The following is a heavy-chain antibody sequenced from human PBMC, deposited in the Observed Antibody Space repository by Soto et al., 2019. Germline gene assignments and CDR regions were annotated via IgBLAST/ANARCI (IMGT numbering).Heavy chain of an antibody. Sequence: QVRLVQSGAEVKKPGSSVKVSCKASGGTFSSYAISWVRQAPGQGLEWMGGVIPIFGTANYAQKFQGRVTITAVESTSTAYMELSSLRSEDTTVYSCARDPPCSCGSCYPDWGEGTLVTVAS. CDR2: VIPIFGTA. J-gene: IGHJ4*02. D-gene: IGHD2-15*01. CDR1: GGTFSSYA. CDR3: ARDPPCSCGSCYPD. V-gene: IGHV1-69*01.